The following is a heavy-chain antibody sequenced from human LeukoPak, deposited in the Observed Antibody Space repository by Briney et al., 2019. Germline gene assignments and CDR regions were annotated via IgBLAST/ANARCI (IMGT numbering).Heavy chain of an antibody. Sequence: RSSETLSLTCSVYGGSITAYYWSWIRQPPGKGLEWIGEINHSRGTKYNPSLESRVTILLDASKNEFSLNLNSVTAADTAVYYCAREDYYFDSWGQGTLVSVSS. J-gene: IGHJ4*02. CDR1: GGSITAYY. CDR2: INHSRGT. V-gene: IGHV4-34*01. CDR3: AREDYYFDS.